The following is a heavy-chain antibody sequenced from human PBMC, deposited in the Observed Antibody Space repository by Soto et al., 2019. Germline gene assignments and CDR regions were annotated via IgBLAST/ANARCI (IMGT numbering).Heavy chain of an antibody. J-gene: IGHJ4*02. CDR2: ISYRVDT. V-gene: IGHV4-30-4*01. CDR1: GDSFSSDDYH. Sequence: SSETLSLTCTVSGDSFSSDDYHWSWIRQPPGKGLEWIGYISYRVDTYYSPSLKSRVTMSIDTSKNQFSLNVSSVTAADTAVYYCARVAGVAYCGGDCYHFDYWGQGTLVTVSS. CDR3: ARVAGVAYCGGDCYHFDY. D-gene: IGHD2-21*02.